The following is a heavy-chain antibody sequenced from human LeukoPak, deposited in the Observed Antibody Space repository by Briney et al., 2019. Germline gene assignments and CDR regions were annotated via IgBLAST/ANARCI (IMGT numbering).Heavy chain of an antibody. V-gene: IGHV3-21*04. J-gene: IGHJ4*02. Sequence: GGSLRLSCAASGFTFSSYSMNWVRQAPGKGLEWVSSISSSSSYIYYADSVKGRFTMSRDNSKNTLYLQMDSLRAEDTAMYYCARARSDNYYSGVNYWGQGTLVTVSS. CDR3: ARARSDNYYSGVNY. CDR1: GFTFSSYS. CDR2: ISSSSSYI. D-gene: IGHD3-22*01.